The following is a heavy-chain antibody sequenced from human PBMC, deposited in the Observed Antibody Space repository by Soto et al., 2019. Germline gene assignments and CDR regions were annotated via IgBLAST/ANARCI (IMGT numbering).Heavy chain of an antibody. CDR1: GFIFSKYG. Sequence: QVQLVESGGGVVQPGRSLRLSCGASGFIFSKYGMHWVRQAPGKGLEWVAVISYDGSNKYYAESVKGRFIISRDKSENTLYMQMNGLRAEDTALYYCAKDLGSRKPYYYFAMAVWGQGTTVTVSS. CDR3: AKDLGSRKPYYYFAMAV. V-gene: IGHV3-30*18. CDR2: ISYDGSNK. J-gene: IGHJ6*02.